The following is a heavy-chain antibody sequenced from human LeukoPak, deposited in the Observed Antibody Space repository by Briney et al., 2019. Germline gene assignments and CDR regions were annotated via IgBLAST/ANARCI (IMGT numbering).Heavy chain of an antibody. CDR2: IRSDGSNK. CDR1: GFSLSSYG. V-gene: IGHV3-30*02. CDR3: ARSIDEIDNWFDL. J-gene: IGHJ5*02. Sequence: PGGSLRLSCAGSGFSLSSYGMHWVRQAPGKGLEWMAFIRSDGSNKYYADSVKGRFTISRDNSKNTLYLQMNSLRAEDTAVYYCARSIDEIDNWFDLWGQGTLVTVSS. D-gene: IGHD2/OR15-2a*01.